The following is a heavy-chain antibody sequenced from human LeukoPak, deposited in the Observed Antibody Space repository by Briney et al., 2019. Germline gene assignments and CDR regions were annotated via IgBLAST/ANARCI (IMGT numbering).Heavy chain of an antibody. J-gene: IGHJ4*02. CDR2: IYSGGST. Sequence: GGSLRLSCAASGFTVSSNYMSWVRQAPGKGLEWVSVIYSGGSTYYADSVKGRFTISRDNSKNTLYLQMNSLRAEDTAVYYCASSRGVTAMVDYWGQGTLVTVSS. V-gene: IGHV3-66*01. D-gene: IGHD5-18*01. CDR1: GFTVSSNY. CDR3: ASSRGVTAMVDY.